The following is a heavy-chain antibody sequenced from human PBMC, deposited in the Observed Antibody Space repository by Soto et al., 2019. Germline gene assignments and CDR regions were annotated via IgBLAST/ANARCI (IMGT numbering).Heavy chain of an antibody. CDR2: ISAYNGNT. CDR1: GYTFTSYG. Sequence: VQLVQSGAEVKKPGASVKVSCKASGYTFTSYGISWVRQAPGQGLEWMGWISAYNGNTNYAQKLQGRVTMTTDTSTSTAYMELRSLRSDDTAVYYCARDIGQWPDSGYYYYMDVWGKGTTVPVSS. CDR3: ARDIGQWPDSGYYYYMDV. V-gene: IGHV1-18*01. D-gene: IGHD6-19*01. J-gene: IGHJ6*03.